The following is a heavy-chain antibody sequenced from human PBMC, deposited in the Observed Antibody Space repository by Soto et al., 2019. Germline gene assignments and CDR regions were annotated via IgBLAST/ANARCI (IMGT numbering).Heavy chain of an antibody. Sequence: SVKVSCKASGFTFTSSAVQWVRQARGQRLEWIGWIVVGSGNTNYAQKFQERVTITRDMSTSTAYMELSSLRSEDTAVYYCAIRSGHANAFDIWGLGTMVTVS. D-gene: IGHD3-10*01. CDR3: AIRSGHANAFDI. CDR1: GFTFTSSA. V-gene: IGHV1-58*01. J-gene: IGHJ3*02. CDR2: IVVGSGNT.